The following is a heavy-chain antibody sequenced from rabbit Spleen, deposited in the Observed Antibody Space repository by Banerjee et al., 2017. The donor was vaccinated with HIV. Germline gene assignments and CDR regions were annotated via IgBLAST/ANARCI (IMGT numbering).Heavy chain of an antibody. J-gene: IGHJ6*01. CDR3: AIDTGSSFSTYGMDL. Sequence: QSLEESGGGLVQPEGSLTLTCKASGFSFSSSDYMCWVSQAPGKGLEWISCIAGSSSGFSYSATWAKGRFTCSKTSSTTVTLQMSILTVADTSTYFCAIDTGSSFSTYGMDLWGPGTLVTVS. CDR2: IAGSSSGFS. D-gene: IGHD8-1*01. V-gene: IGHV1S40*01. CDR1: GFSFSSSDY.